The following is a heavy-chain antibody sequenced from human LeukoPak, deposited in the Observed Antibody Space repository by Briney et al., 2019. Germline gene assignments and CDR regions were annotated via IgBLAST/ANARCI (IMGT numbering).Heavy chain of an antibody. Sequence: SSETLSLTCTVSGVSISDYYWSWIRQSPGKGLEWIGYVDSSGFSNNNPSLKSRVAISVDTSKNQISLRLKSVTAADTAVYYCARDDKSGYAGEGFDYWGQGTLVTVSS. CDR1: GVSISDYY. CDR3: ARDDKSGYAGEGFDY. CDR2: VDSSGFS. V-gene: IGHV4-59*01. D-gene: IGHD5-12*01. J-gene: IGHJ4*02.